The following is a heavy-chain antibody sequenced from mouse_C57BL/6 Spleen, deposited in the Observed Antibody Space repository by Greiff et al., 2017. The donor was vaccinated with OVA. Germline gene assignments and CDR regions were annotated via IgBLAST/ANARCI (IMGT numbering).Heavy chain of an antibody. V-gene: IGHV5-6*01. D-gene: IGHD3-2*02. CDR2: ISSGGSYT. J-gene: IGHJ3*01. CDR3: ARHGEAPGFAY. CDR1: GFTFSSYG. Sequence: DVQLVESGGDLVKPGGSLKLSCAASGFTFSSYGMSWVRQTPDKRLEWVATISSGGSYTYYPDSVKGRVTISRDNAKNTLYLQMSSLKSEDTAMYYCARHGEAPGFAYWGKGTLVTVSA.